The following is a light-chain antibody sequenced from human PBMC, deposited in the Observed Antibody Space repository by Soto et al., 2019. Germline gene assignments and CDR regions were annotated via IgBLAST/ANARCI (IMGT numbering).Light chain of an antibody. V-gene: IGLV1-47*01. J-gene: IGLJ1*01. CDR2: RND. CDR1: SCNIGSHN. Sequence: QSEVTQPPSASGTPGQSIIMSCSGSSCNIGSHNVYWYQHLPQTAPKLLIHRNDQRPSGVPDRFSASKSGTSVSLAIAGLRSEDEGDYYCATWDYGLNGHVFGTGTKVTVL. CDR3: ATWDYGLNGHV.